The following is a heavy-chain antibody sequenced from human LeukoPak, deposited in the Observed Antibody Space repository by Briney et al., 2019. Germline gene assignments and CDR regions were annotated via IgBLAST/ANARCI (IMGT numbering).Heavy chain of an antibody. Sequence: SETLSLTCSVSGASISSHYWSWIRQPPGKGLEWIGYIYYSGSTYYNPSLKSRVTISVGTSKNQFSLKLSSVTAADTAVYYCARHSNGDYDRYFDYWGQGTLVTVSS. CDR3: ARHSNGDYDRYFDY. J-gene: IGHJ4*02. CDR1: GASISSHY. D-gene: IGHD4-17*01. CDR2: IYYSGST. V-gene: IGHV4-59*08.